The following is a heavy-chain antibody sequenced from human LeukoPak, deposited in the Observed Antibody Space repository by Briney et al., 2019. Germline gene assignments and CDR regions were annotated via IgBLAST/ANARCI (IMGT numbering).Heavy chain of an antibody. CDR3: ARVGIVAIFDY. J-gene: IGHJ4*02. Sequence: SETLSLTCTVSGGSISSSSYYWGWIRQPPGKGLEWIGSIYYSGSTYYNPSLKSRVTISVDTSKNQFSLKLSSVTAADTAVYYCARVGIVAIFDYWGQGTLVTVSS. CDR2: IYYSGST. D-gene: IGHD5-12*01. CDR1: GGSISSSSYY. V-gene: IGHV4-39*07.